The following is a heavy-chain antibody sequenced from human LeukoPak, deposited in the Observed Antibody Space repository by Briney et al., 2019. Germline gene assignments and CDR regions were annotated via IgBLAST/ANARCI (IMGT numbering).Heavy chain of an antibody. CDR1: GFTVSSNY. V-gene: IGHV3-53*01. J-gene: IGHJ3*02. CDR2: IYSGGST. Sequence: PGGSLRLSCAASGFTVSSNYMNWVRQAPGKGLEWVSVIYSGGSTFYADSVKGRFTISRDISKNTLYLQMNSLRAGDTAVYYCARDPHDYDLLTGRDAFDIWGQGTMVTVSS. D-gene: IGHD3-9*01. CDR3: ARDPHDYDLLTGRDAFDI.